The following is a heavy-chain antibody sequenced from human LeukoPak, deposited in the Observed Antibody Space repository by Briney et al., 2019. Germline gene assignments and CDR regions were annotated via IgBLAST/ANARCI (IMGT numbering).Heavy chain of an antibody. CDR1: GYSFSNSW. CDR3: VRPTNYYESSGYFFDY. V-gene: IGHV5-51*01. J-gene: IGHJ4*02. Sequence: GESLKISCKGSGYSFSNSWIGWVRQMSGKGLEWMGLIYPGDSETRYSPSFQGQVTISADNSINTAYLEWSSLEASDTAIYYCVRPTNYYESSGYFFDYWGQGTLVTVSS. CDR2: IYPGDSET. D-gene: IGHD3-22*01.